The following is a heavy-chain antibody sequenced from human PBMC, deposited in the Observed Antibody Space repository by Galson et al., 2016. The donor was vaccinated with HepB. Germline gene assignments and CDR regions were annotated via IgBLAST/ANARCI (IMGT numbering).Heavy chain of an antibody. D-gene: IGHD2-15*01. V-gene: IGHV4-61*02. CDR2: LHTSGSP. J-gene: IGHJ4*02. CDR1: SGSITSGSYY. Sequence: TLSLTCSVSSGSITSGSYYWSWIRQPAGKGLEWIGRLHTSGSPQYNPSLKSRVTISVDTSKNPFFLTLRSVTAADTAVYYCARDWWGALDYWGQGTLVTVSS. CDR3: ARDWWGALDY.